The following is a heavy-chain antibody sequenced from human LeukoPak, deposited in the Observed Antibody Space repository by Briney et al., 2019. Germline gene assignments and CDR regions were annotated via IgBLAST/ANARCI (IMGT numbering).Heavy chain of an antibody. V-gene: IGHV3-7*03. CDR1: GFSFSSYW. D-gene: IGHD4-23*01. Sequence: GGSLRLSCAASGFSFSSYWMIWVRQAPTKGLEWVAKIKQDGSEKYYVDSVKGRFTISRDNAKNSLYLQMNSLRTEDTAVYYCGRVTTVVTRGNDYWGQGTLVTVSS. J-gene: IGHJ4*02. CDR2: IKQDGSEK. CDR3: GRVTTVVTRGNDY.